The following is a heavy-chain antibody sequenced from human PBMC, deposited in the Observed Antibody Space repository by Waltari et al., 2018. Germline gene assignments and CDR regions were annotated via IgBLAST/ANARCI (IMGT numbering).Heavy chain of an antibody. CDR3: AKDTDPSYYYYGMGV. V-gene: IGHV3-30*18. J-gene: IGHJ6*02. Sequence: QVQLVESGGGVVQPGRSLRLSCEASEFTFNTYGVHWVRQAPGKGLEWVALMSDDGINKYYADSLQGRFTISRDNSKHTLYLQMNNLRPEDTAVYYCAKDTDPSYYYYGMGVWGHGTTVTVSS. CDR2: MSDDGINK. CDR1: EFTFNTYG.